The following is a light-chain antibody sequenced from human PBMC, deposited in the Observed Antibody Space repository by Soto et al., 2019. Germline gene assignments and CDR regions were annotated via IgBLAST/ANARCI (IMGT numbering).Light chain of an antibody. J-gene: IGLJ1*01. CDR1: SSNIGSNY. CDR3: AAWDDSRSGRYV. Sequence: QSVLTQTPSASGTPGQRVTISCSRSSSNIGSNYVYWYQQLPGTAPKLLIHRNNERPSGVPDRFSGSKSGTSASLAISGLRSEDEADYDCAAWDDSRSGRYVFGTGTKLTVL. V-gene: IGLV1-47*01. CDR2: RNN.